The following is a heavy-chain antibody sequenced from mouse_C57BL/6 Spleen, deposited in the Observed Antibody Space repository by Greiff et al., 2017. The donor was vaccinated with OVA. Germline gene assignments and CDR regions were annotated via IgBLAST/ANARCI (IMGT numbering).Heavy chain of an antibody. CDR1: GYSFTSYG. CDR3: ARRAIYYDYDEGALDY. J-gene: IGHJ2*01. D-gene: IGHD2-4*01. CDR2: IYPRSGNT. Sequence: VQLQQSGAELARPGASVKLSCKASGYSFTSYGISWVKQSTGQGLEWIGEIYPRSGNTYYNEKFKGKATLTADKSSSTAYMELRSLTSEDSAVYFCARRAIYYDYDEGALDYWGQGTTLTVSS. V-gene: IGHV1-81*01.